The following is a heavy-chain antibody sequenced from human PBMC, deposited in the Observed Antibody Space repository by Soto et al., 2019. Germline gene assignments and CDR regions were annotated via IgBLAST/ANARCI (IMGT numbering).Heavy chain of an antibody. D-gene: IGHD4-4*01. CDR2: INPNSGGT. Sequence: ASVKVSCKASGYTFTGYYMHWVRHSPGQGLEWMGWINPNSGGTNYAQKFQGRVTMTRDTSISTAYMELGRLRSDDTAVYYCARLLKPDYSNYRYYGMDVWGQGTTVTVSS. CDR3: ARLLKPDYSNYRYYGMDV. V-gene: IGHV1-2*02. CDR1: GYTFTGYY. J-gene: IGHJ6*02.